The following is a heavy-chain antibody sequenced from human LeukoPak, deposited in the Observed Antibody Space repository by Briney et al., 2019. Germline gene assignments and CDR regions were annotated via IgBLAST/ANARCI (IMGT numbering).Heavy chain of an antibody. CDR3: ARDHTLAAAEY. CDR2: ISAYNGNT. V-gene: IGHV1-18*01. Sequence: GASVKVSCKASGYTFTSYDINWVRQATGQGLEWMGWISAYNGNTNYAQKLQGRVTMTTDTSTSTAYMELRSLRSDDTAVYYCARDHTLAAAEYWGQGTLVTVSS. J-gene: IGHJ4*02. CDR1: GYTFTSYD. D-gene: IGHD6-13*01.